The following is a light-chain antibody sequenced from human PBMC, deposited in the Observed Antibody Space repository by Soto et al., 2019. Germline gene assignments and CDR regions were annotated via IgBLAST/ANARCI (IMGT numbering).Light chain of an antibody. CDR3: QHGHNWPLT. Sequence: EIVMTQSPATLSLSPGERAALSCRASQSINSELAWYQQKPGQPPRLLIYGASTSATGVPARFTGSESGSEFTLTISGLQSEDFAVYYCQHGHNWPLTFGQGTRLEI. J-gene: IGKJ2*01. CDR2: GAS. CDR1: QSINSE. V-gene: IGKV3-15*01.